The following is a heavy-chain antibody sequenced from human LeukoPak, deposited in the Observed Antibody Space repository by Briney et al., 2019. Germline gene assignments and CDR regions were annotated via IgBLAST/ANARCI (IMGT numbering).Heavy chain of an antibody. D-gene: IGHD6-13*01. CDR1: GYTFTGYH. CDR2: INPNSGGT. Sequence: GASLKASCEASGYTFTGYHMHWVRQAPGQRVECMGWINPNSGGTNSAPKLPARVTITRDTTLPTTNMALSRLLSHHPTGYCIASIAAADRSADYWGQGTLVTVYS. CDR3: ASIAAADRSADY. V-gene: IGHV1-2*02. J-gene: IGHJ4*02.